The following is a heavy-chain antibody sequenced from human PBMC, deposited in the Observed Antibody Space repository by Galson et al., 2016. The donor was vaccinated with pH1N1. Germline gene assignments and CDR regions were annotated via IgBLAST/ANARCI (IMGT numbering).Heavy chain of an antibody. V-gene: IGHV3-7*01. CDR1: GFTFSGYW. CDR2: INEDGSET. D-gene: IGHD3-16*02. CDR3: ARAIGSRSAY. J-gene: IGHJ4*02. Sequence: SLRLSCAASGFTFSGYWMSWVRQAPGKGLEWVANINEDGSETYYVDSVRGRFTISRDNPKNSLYLQMSSLRDEDTALYYCARAIGSRSAYWGQGTLVTVSS.